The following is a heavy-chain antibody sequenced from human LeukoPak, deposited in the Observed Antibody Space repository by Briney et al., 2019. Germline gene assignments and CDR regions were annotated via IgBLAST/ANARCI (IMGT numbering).Heavy chain of an antibody. D-gene: IGHD5-12*01. J-gene: IGHJ4*02. V-gene: IGHV1-46*01. CDR1: GYTLSTYY. CDR2: INPSAGGT. Sequence: KASGYTLSTYYMHWVRQAPGQGLDWMGIINPSAGGTSYAQKFQGRVTMTRDTSTSTVYMELSSLRSEDTAVYYCARVLEDYSGHDYGLDYWGQGTLVTVSS. CDR3: ARVLEDYSGHDYGLDY.